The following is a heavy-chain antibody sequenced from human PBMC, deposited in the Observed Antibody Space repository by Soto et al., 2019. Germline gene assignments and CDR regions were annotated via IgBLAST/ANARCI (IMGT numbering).Heavy chain of an antibody. J-gene: IGHJ6*03. CDR1: GFTFSSYA. V-gene: IGHV3-23*01. D-gene: IGHD3-3*01. CDR3: AKDAAIFGVVYYYYYYMDV. Sequence: EVQLLESGGGLVQPGGSLRLSCAASGFTFSSYAMSWVRQAPGKGLEWVSAISGSGGSTYYADSVKGRLTISRHNYKNTLYLQKNSLRAEYTAVYYCAKDAAIFGVVYYYYYYMDVWGKGTTVTVSS. CDR2: ISGSGGST.